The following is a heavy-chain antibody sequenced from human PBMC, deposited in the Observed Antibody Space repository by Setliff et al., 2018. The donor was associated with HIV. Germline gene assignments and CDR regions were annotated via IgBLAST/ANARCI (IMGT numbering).Heavy chain of an antibody. CDR3: ARERGPYSSSFNFDH. CDR2: INAGNGNT. D-gene: IGHD6-13*01. CDR1: GYTFTSYA. V-gene: IGHV1-3*01. J-gene: IGHJ4*02. Sequence: ASVKVSCKASGYTFTSYAMHWVRQAPGQRLEWMGWINAGNGNTKYSQKFQGRVTITRDTSASTAYMELSSLRSEDTAVYYCARERGPYSSSFNFDHWGQGTLVTVSS.